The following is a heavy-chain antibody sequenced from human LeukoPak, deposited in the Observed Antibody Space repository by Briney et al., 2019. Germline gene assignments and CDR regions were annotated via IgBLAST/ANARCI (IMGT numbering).Heavy chain of an antibody. Sequence: PSETLSLTCAVYGGSFSGYFWSWIRQPPGKGLEWIGEINHSGSTNYNSSLKSRVTISVDTSKNQFSLKLSSVTAADTAVYYCARELRINVDPWGQGTLVTVSS. CDR1: GGSFSGYF. CDR2: INHSGST. D-gene: IGHD3-3*01. CDR3: ARELRINVDP. J-gene: IGHJ5*02. V-gene: IGHV4-34*01.